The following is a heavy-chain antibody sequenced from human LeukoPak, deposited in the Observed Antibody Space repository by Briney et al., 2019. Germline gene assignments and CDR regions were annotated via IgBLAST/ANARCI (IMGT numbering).Heavy chain of an antibody. J-gene: IGHJ5*02. CDR3: ASHGSSWFANWFDP. CDR1: GFTFSSYS. V-gene: IGHV3-21*01. D-gene: IGHD6-13*01. CDR2: ISSSSSYI. Sequence: PGGSLRLSCAASGFTFSSYSMNWVRQAPGKGLEWVSSISSSSSYIYYADSVKGRFTISRDNAKNSLYLQINSLRAEDTAVYYCASHGSSWFANWFDPWGQGTLVTVSS.